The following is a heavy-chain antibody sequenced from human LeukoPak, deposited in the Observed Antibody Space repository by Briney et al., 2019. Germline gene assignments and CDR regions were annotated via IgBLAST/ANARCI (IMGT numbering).Heavy chain of an antibody. J-gene: IGHJ6*03. V-gene: IGHV4-59*01. CDR1: GGSLSSYY. Sequence: PSETLSLTCTDSGGSLSSYYWSWIRQPPGEGLECIGYIYYRGSTNYNPALKSRVTISVDTSKNQFSLKLSSVTAADTAVYYCARVIITIFGVVNYYYYMDVWGKGTTVTVSS. CDR2: IYYRGST. CDR3: ARVIITIFGVVNYYYYMDV. D-gene: IGHD3-3*01.